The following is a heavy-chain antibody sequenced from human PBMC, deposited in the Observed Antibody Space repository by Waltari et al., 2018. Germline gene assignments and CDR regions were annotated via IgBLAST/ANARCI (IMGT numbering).Heavy chain of an antibody. J-gene: IGHJ6*02. CDR1: GLTFSSND. Sequence: EVQLEESGGGLVQPGGSLRLACAACGLTFSSNDMHGVRQATGKGLEWVSAISSTGDTYYAASVRGRFTISRENAQRSVYLQMNSLRAGDTALYYCATISSVAIHWGQGTTVTVSS. D-gene: IGHD2-15*01. CDR2: ISSTGDT. V-gene: IGHV3-13*01. CDR3: ATISSVAIH.